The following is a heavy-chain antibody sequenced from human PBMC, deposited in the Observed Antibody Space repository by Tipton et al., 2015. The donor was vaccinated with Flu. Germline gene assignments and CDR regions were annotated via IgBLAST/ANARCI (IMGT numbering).Heavy chain of an antibody. CDR1: GDSIGSDYF. D-gene: IGHD3-10*01. V-gene: IGHV4-38-2*01. CDR2: IHRSGNT. J-gene: IGHJ4*02. Sequence: TLSLTCSVSGDSIGSDYFWGWIRQPPGKGLEWIGNIHRSGNTYRNPSLKSRVTMSVDTAKNQFSQRLNSVTASDTAVYYCARSTYYYGSGSSDYWGQGTLVTVSS. CDR3: ARSTYYYGSGSSDY.